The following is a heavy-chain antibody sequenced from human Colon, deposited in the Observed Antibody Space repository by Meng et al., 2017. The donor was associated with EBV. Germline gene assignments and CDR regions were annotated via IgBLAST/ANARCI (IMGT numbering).Heavy chain of an antibody. CDR1: GGSVSSGGYY. Sequence: QGQLQEAAHGLGKPSQTLSLTCTVSGGSVSSGGYYWTWIRQHPGKGLEWFGHIYYSGSTFYNPSLKRRVIISIDTSKNQFSLNLRSVTAADTAVYYCARVSSGWDYFDYWGQGTLVTVSS. CDR2: IYYSGST. D-gene: IGHD6-19*01. J-gene: IGHJ4*02. CDR3: ARVSSGWDYFDY. V-gene: IGHV4-31*03.